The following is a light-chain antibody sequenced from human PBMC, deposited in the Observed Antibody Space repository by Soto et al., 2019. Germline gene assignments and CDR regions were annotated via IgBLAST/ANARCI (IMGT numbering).Light chain of an antibody. CDR3: GTWDTSLSAGRL. Sequence: QAVVTQPPSVSAAPGQKVTISCSGSSSNIGNNYVSWYQQLPGAAPKLLIYENNKRPSGIPDRFSGSKSGTSATLGITGLQTGDEADYFCGTWDTSLSAGRLFGSGTKLTVL. V-gene: IGLV1-51*02. CDR2: ENN. CDR1: SSNIGNNY. J-gene: IGLJ1*01.